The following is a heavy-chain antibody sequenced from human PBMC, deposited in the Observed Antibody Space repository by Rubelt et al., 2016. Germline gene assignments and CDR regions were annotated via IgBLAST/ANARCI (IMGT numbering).Heavy chain of an antibody. J-gene: IGHJ4*02. Sequence: EVQVVESGGGLVQPGGSLRLSCAASGFTFSKYSMNWVRQAPGKGLEWVANINQDGSEEYYVDSVKGRFTISRDNSKNTLDRQVNSLGAEDTALNYCARDLGTTNYYFDYWGQGTLVTVSS. CDR3: ARDLGTTNYYFDY. D-gene: IGHD1/OR15-1a*01. V-gene: IGHV3-7*01. CDR1: GFTFSKYS. CDR2: INQDGSEE.